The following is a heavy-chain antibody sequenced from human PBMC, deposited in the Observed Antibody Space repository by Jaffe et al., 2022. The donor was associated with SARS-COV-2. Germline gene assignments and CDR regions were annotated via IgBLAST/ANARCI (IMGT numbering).Heavy chain of an antibody. V-gene: IGHV3-9*01. CDR2: ISWNSGSI. CDR3: AKDSGGWRLLHYYYGMDV. J-gene: IGHJ6*02. Sequence: EVQLVESGGGLVQPGRSLRLSCAASGFTFDDYAMHWVRQAPGKGLEWVSGISWNSGSIGYADSVKGRFTISRDNAKNSLYLQMNSLRAEDTALYYCAKDSGGWRLLHYYYGMDVWGQGTTVTVSS. D-gene: IGHD2-21*02. CDR1: GFTFDDYA.